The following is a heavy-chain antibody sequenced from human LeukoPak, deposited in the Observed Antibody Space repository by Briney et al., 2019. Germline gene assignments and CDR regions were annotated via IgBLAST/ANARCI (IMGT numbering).Heavy chain of an antibody. Sequence: GGSLRLSCAASGFTFSSYAMSWVRQAPGKGLEWVSAIGGSGGSTYYADSVKGRFTISRDNSKNTLYLQMNSLRAEDTAVYYCAKSPTTGYSSSANWFDPWGQGTLVTVSS. CDR3: AKSPTTGYSSSANWFDP. D-gene: IGHD6-13*01. J-gene: IGHJ5*02. CDR2: IGGSGGST. CDR1: GFTFSSYA. V-gene: IGHV3-23*01.